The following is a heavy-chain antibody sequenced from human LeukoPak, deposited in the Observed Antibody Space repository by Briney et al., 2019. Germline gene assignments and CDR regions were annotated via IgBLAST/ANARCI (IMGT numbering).Heavy chain of an antibody. J-gene: IGHJ4*02. D-gene: IGHD4-17*01. Sequence: PGGSLRLSCTASGFTFGDSAMSWFRQAPGKGLEWVAFIRSKAYGGTTEHAASVKGRFTVSRDDSKSIAYLQMNSLKIEDTAIYYCTRVGPMTTVTTYDYWGQGTLVTVSS. CDR1: GFTFGDSA. CDR3: TRVGPMTTVTTYDY. CDR2: IRSKAYGGTT. V-gene: IGHV3-49*03.